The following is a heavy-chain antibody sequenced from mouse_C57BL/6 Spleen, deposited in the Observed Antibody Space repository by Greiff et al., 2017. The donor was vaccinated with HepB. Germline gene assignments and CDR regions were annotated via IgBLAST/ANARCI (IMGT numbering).Heavy chain of an antibody. Sequence: VQLQQSGAELVRPGASVKLSCKASGYTFTDYYINWVKQRPGQGLEWIARIYPGSGNTYYNEKFKGKATLTAEKSSSTAYMQLSSLTSEDSAVYFCARGDSLYYFDYWGQGTTLTVSS. CDR3: ARGDSLYYFDY. D-gene: IGHD3-3*01. V-gene: IGHV1-76*01. J-gene: IGHJ2*01. CDR1: GYTFTDYY. CDR2: IYPGSGNT.